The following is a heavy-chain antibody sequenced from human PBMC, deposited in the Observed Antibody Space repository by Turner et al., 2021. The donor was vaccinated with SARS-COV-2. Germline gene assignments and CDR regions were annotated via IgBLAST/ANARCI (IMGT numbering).Heavy chain of an antibody. D-gene: IGHD5-18*01. J-gene: IGHJ5*02. V-gene: IGHV1-2*02. Sequence: QVQLVQSGAEVKKPGASVKVSCKASGYTFTGNYIHWVRQAPGQGLEWMGWINPNSGGTIYAQKFQGRVTMTRDTSVSTAYMELSRLRSDDTAVYYCARQATAMFTGPRPATAAGFDPWGQGTLVTVSS. CDR2: INPNSGGT. CDR3: ARQATAMFTGPRPATAAGFDP. CDR1: GYTFTGNY.